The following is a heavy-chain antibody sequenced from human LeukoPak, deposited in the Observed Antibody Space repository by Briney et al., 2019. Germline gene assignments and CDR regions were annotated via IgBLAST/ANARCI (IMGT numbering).Heavy chain of an antibody. CDR2: INPNSGGT. D-gene: IGHD3-22*01. CDR1: GYPFSDYY. J-gene: IGHJ3*02. Sequence: ASVKVSCKASGYPFSDYYLHWVRQAPGQGLEWMGWINPNSGGTNYAQKFQGRVTMTRDTSISTAYMELSRLRSDDTAVYYCAAARDYYDSSGYYYPDAFDIWGQGTMVTVSS. V-gene: IGHV1-2*02. CDR3: AAARDYYDSSGYYYPDAFDI.